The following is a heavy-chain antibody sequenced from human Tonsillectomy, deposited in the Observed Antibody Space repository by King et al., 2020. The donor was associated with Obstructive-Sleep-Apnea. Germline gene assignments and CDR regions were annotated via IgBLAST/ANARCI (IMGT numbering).Heavy chain of an antibody. CDR3: AKAGYGEYPYYFDS. V-gene: IGHV3-23*04. CDR1: GFRFRSYP. CDR2: ISGTDGST. D-gene: IGHD4-17*01. J-gene: IGHJ4*02. Sequence: VQLVESGGGLEQPGGSLRLSCVASGFRFRSYPMTWVRQAPGKGLEWVSSISGTDGSTYYADSVKGRFTISRDNSNNTVFLQMDSLRAEDTAVYYCAKAGYGEYPYYFDSWGQGTLVTVSS.